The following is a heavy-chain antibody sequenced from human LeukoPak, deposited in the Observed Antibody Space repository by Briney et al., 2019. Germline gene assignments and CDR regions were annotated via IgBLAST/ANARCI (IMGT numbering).Heavy chain of an antibody. CDR1: GFTVSSNY. D-gene: IGHD6-13*01. CDR3: AREQSGMDV. V-gene: IGHV3-66*02. J-gene: IGHJ6*02. Sequence: PGGSLRLSCAASGFTVSSNYMSWVRQAPGKGLEWVSLIYSGGSTYYADSGKGRSTISRDNSKNSLYLQMNSLRAEDTAVYYCAREQSGMDVWGQGTTVPVSS. CDR2: IYSGGST.